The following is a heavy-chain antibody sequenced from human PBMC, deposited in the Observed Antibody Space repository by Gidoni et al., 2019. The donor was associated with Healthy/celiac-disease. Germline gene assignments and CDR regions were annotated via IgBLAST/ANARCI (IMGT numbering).Heavy chain of an antibody. CDR3: AKDRGSYYTVGAFDI. J-gene: IGHJ3*02. V-gene: IGHV3-9*01. Sequence: EVPLVESGDGLVPPVRSLRLSCAASGFTFADYAMHWVRQAPGKGLEWVAGISGNSGSIGYADSVKGRFTISRDNAKNSLYLQMNSLRAEDTALYYCAKDRGSYYTVGAFDIWGQGTMVTVSS. CDR2: ISGNSGSI. D-gene: IGHD1-26*01. CDR1: GFTFADYA.